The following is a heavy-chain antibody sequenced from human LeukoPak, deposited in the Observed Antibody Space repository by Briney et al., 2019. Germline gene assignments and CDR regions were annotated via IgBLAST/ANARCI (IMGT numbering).Heavy chain of an antibody. Sequence: SQTLSLTCTVSGASISSGDYYWNWIRQPAGRGLEWIGRVYTGGSTNYNSFLKSRITISVDTSKNQFSLKLSSVTAADTAVYYCASSRWDQPYYYYYYMDAWGKGTTVTVSS. J-gene: IGHJ6*03. CDR1: GASISSGDYY. CDR2: VYTGGST. CDR3: ASSRWDQPYYYYYYMDA. D-gene: IGHD1-26*01. V-gene: IGHV4-61*02.